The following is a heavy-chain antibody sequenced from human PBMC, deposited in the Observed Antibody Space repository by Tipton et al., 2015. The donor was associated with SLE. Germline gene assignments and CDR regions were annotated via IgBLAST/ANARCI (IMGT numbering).Heavy chain of an antibody. CDR1: GGSISSDY. J-gene: IGHJ4*02. V-gene: IGHV4-59*12. Sequence: TLSLTCTVSGGSISSDYWSWIRQPPGKGLEWIGYVYYTGSTTYSPSLESRVTISVDSSRNQFSLKLSSVTAADTAVYYCARDSEYYDFALWSQGTLVTVSS. D-gene: IGHD3-3*01. CDR2: VYYTGST. CDR3: ARDSEYYDFAL.